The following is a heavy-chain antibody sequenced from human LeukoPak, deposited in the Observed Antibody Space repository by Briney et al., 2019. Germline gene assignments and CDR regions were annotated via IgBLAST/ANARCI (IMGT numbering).Heavy chain of an antibody. D-gene: IGHD6-25*01. J-gene: IGHJ4*02. CDR1: GFIFSNYA. Sequence: PGGSLRLSCAASGFIFSNYAMSWVRQAPGKGLERVSAITGSGGNTYSADSVKGQFTISRDNSKNTLSLQMSSLRAEDTAVYYCAKASRQSSGWYFDYWGQGTLVTVSS. CDR3: AKASRQSSGWYFDY. CDR2: ITGSGGNT. V-gene: IGHV3-23*01.